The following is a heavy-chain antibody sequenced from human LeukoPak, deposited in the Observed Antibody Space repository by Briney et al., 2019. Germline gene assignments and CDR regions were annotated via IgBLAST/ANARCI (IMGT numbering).Heavy chain of an antibody. J-gene: IGHJ4*02. D-gene: IGHD6-19*01. Sequence: GRSLRLSCAASGFTFSSYGMHWVRQAPGKGLEWVAVISYDGSNKYYADSVKGRFTISRDNSKNTLYLQMNSLRAEDTAVYYCAKGRGWAEIDCWGQGTLVTVSS. V-gene: IGHV3-30*18. CDR3: AKGRGWAEIDC. CDR1: GFTFSSYG. CDR2: ISYDGSNK.